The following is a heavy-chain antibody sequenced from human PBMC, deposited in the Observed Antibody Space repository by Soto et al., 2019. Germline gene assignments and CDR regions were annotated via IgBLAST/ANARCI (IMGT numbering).Heavy chain of an antibody. J-gene: IGHJ6*02. CDR2: ISWDGGST. CDR1: GFTFDDDT. CDR3: AKDLYDSRGYYHYYYYGMDV. D-gene: IGHD3-22*01. V-gene: IGHV3-43*01. Sequence: GGSVRLSCAASGFTFDDDTMHWVRQAPGKGLEWVSLISWDGGSTYYADSVKGRFTISRDNSKNSLYLQMNSLRTEDTALYYCAKDLYDSRGYYHYYYYGMDVWGQGTTVTVSS.